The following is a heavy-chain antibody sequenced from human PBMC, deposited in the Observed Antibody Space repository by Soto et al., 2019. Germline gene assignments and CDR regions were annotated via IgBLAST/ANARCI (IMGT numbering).Heavy chain of an antibody. CDR2: ITSSSSYI. J-gene: IGHJ4*02. CDR3: AREPGVSSGWYVDY. CDR1: GFTLSSHS. Sequence: PGGSMRLSCAASGFTLSSHSMNWVRQAPGKGLEWVSSITSSSSYINYADSVKGRFTISRDNAKTSLYLQMNSLRAEDTAVYYCAREPGVSSGWYVDYWGQGTLVTVSS. D-gene: IGHD6-19*01. V-gene: IGHV3-21*01.